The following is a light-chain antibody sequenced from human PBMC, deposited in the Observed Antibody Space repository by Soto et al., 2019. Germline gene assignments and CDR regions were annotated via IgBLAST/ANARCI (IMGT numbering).Light chain of an antibody. V-gene: IGLV2-14*01. Sequence: QSALTQPASVSGSPGQSITISCTGTSSDVGGYSYVSWYQQNPGKAPKLMIYEVSNRPSGVSNRFSGSKSGNMASLTISGLQAEDEADYYCSSYTINRTYVFGTGTKVTVL. J-gene: IGLJ1*01. CDR1: SSDVGGYSY. CDR3: SSYTINRTYV. CDR2: EVS.